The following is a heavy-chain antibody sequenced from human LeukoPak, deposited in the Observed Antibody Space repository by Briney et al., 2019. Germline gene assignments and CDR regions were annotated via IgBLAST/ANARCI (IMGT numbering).Heavy chain of an antibody. D-gene: IGHD5-12*01. CDR2: IYHSGST. Sequence: SETLSLTCTVSGYSISSGYYWGWIRQPPGKGLEWIGCIYHSGSTYYNPSLKSRVTISVDTSKNQFSLKLSSVTAADTAVYYCARDRRWLRDYGMDVWGQGTTVTVSS. J-gene: IGHJ6*02. CDR1: GYSISSGYY. CDR3: ARDRRWLRDYGMDV. V-gene: IGHV4-38-2*02.